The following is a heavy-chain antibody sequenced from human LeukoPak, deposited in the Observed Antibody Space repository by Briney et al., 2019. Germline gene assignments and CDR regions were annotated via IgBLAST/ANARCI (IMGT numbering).Heavy chain of an antibody. CDR2: IWSDGSEE. Sequence: PGGSLRLSCAASGFTFSRNGMHWVRQAPGKGPEWVAVIWSDGSEEYYADSVKGRLTISRDNSKNTLYLQMTSLRAEDTAVYYCARGGRGGSFAYYYYGMDVWGQGTTVTVSS. CDR3: ARGGRGGSFAYYYYGMDV. CDR1: GFTFSRNG. J-gene: IGHJ6*02. V-gene: IGHV3-33*01. D-gene: IGHD1-26*01.